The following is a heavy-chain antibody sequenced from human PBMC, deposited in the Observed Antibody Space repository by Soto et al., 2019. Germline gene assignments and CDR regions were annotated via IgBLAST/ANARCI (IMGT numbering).Heavy chain of an antibody. CDR2: INHSGST. Sequence: LSLTCAVYGGSFSGYYWSWIRQPPGKGLEWIGEINHSGSTNYNPSLKSRVTISVDTSKNQFSLKLSSVTAADTAVYYCARGRTVLRFLEWPKFNWFDPWGQGTLVTVSS. D-gene: IGHD3-3*01. CDR1: GGSFSGYY. J-gene: IGHJ5*02. CDR3: ARGRTVLRFLEWPKFNWFDP. V-gene: IGHV4-34*01.